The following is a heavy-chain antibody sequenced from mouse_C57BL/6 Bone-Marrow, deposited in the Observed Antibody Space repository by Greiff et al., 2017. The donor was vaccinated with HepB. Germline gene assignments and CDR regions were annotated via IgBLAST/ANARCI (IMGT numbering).Heavy chain of an antibody. CDR2: IWTGGGT. CDR3: ARNHYYGSSTRYFDV. V-gene: IGHV2-9-1*01. J-gene: IGHJ1*03. CDR1: GFSLTSYA. Sequence: VQLQQSGPGLVAPSQSLSITCTVSGFSLTSYAISWVRQPPGKGLEWLGVIWTGGGTNYNSALKSRLSISKDNSKSQVFLKMNSLQTDDTARYYCARNHYYGSSTRYFDVWGTGTTVTVSS. D-gene: IGHD1-1*01.